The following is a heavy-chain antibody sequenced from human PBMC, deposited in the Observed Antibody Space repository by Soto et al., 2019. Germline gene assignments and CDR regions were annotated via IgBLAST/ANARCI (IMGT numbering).Heavy chain of an antibody. CDR3: ASDWAAAGPFDY. CDR2: ISAYNGNT. Sequence: QVQLVQSGAEVKKPGASVKVSCKASGYTFTSYGISWVRQAPGQGLEWMGWISAYNGNTNYAQKLQGRVTMTTDTCPSAAEMEPRCPTSDDTVVYYCASDWAAAGPFDYWRQGTLVTVSS. CDR1: GYTFTSYG. D-gene: IGHD6-13*01. J-gene: IGHJ4*02. V-gene: IGHV1-18*01.